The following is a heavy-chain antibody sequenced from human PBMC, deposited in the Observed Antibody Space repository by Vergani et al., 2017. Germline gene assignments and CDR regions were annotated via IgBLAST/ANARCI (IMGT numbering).Heavy chain of an antibody. V-gene: IGHV1-69*02. CDR1: VGTFSSYT. CDR2: IIPILGIA. D-gene: IGHD6-13*01. J-gene: IGHJ5*01. CDR3: ARGDSSSWFVY. Sequence: QVQLVQSGAEVKKPGSSVKVSCKASVGTFSSYTISWVRQAPGQGLEWMGRIIPILGIANYAQKFQGRVTITADKSTSTACMELSSLRSEDTAVYYCARGDSSSWFVYWGQGTLVTVSS.